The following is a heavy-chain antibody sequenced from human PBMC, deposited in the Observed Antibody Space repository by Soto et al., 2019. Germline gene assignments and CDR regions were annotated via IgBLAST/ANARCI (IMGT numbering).Heavy chain of an antibody. CDR3: AKDQWIQLWLRGFNTLYYFDY. CDR2: ISGRGSVT. Sequence: GGSLRLSCAASGFIFNNFGMHWVRPTPGRGLEWVAVISGRGSVTYYAESVKGRFTISRDNSKNTMYLQLNNLRAEDTAVYYCAKDQWIQLWLRGFNTLYYFDYWGQGTLVTVSS. D-gene: IGHD5-18*01. CDR1: GFIFNNFG. J-gene: IGHJ4*02. V-gene: IGHV3-NL1*01.